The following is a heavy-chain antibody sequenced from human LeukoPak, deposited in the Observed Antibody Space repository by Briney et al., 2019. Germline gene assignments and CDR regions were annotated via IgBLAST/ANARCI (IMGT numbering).Heavy chain of an antibody. Sequence: SETLSLTCTVSGGSISSYYWSWIRQPAGKGLEWIGRIYTSGSTNYNPSLKSRVTMSVDTSKNQFSLKLSSVTAADTAVYYCARVINNWNYDYMGVWGKGTTVTVSS. CDR1: GGSISSYY. CDR2: IYTSGST. V-gene: IGHV4-4*07. J-gene: IGHJ6*03. D-gene: IGHD1-20*01. CDR3: ARVINNWNYDYMGV.